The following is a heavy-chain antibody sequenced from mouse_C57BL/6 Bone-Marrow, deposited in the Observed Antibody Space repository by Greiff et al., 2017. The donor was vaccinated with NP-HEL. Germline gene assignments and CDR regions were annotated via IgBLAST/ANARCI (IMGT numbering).Heavy chain of an antibody. CDR1: GFNIKDDY. Sequence: DVQLQESGAELVRPGASVKLSCTASGFNIKDDYMHWVKQRPEQGLEWIGWIDPENGDTEYASKFQGKATITADTSSNTAYLQLSSLTSEDTAVYYCTTYYYGSSYGFDYWGQGTSVTVSS. V-gene: IGHV14-4*01. CDR2: IDPENGDT. CDR3: TTYYYGSSYGFDY. D-gene: IGHD1-1*01. J-gene: IGHJ4*01.